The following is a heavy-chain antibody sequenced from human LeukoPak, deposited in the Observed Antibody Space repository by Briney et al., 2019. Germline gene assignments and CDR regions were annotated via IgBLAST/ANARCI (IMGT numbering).Heavy chain of an antibody. CDR1: GFTFSDHY. J-gene: IGHJ6*03. D-gene: IGHD1-26*01. Sequence: PGGSLRLSCAASGFTFSDHYMGSVRQAPGKGLEWVGRIRNKANSYTTEYAASVKGRFTISRDDSKNSLYLQMNSLKTEDTAVFYCAREVGATIDFYYYYYYMDVWGKGTTVTVSS. CDR3: AREVGATIDFYYYYYYMDV. V-gene: IGHV3-72*01. CDR2: IRNKANSYTT.